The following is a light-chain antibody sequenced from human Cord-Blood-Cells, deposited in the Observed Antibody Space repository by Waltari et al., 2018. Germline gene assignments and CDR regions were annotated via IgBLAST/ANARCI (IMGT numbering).Light chain of an antibody. CDR2: EFS. Sequence: QSALTQPPSVSGSPGQSVTISCTGTSSDVGSYNRVSWYQQPPGTAPKLMNYEFSNRPSGVRDRFSGSKSGNTASLTISGLQAEDEADYYCSSYTSSSTFPYVFGTGTKVTVL. CDR3: SSYTSSSTFPYV. CDR1: SSDVGSYNR. J-gene: IGLJ1*01. V-gene: IGLV2-18*02.